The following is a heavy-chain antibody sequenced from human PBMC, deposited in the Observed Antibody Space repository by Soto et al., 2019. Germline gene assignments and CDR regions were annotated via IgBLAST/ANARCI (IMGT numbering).Heavy chain of an antibody. V-gene: IGHV3-23*01. J-gene: IGHJ3*02. CDR2: ISGSGGST. CDR3: AKDLRKVRGVFDAFDI. Sequence: GGSLRLSCAASGFTFSSYAMSWVRQAPGKGLEWVSAISGSGGSTYYADSVKGRFTISRDNSKNTLYLQMNSLRAEDTAVYYCAKDLRKVRGVFDAFDIWGQGTMVTVSS. D-gene: IGHD3-10*01. CDR1: GFTFSSYA.